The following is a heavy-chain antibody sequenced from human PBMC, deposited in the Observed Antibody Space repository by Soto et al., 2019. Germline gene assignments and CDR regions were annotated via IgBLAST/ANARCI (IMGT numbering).Heavy chain of an antibody. D-gene: IGHD3-16*01. V-gene: IGHV1-69*08. J-gene: IGHJ6*02. CDR3: ARGLGGRMDD. CDR1: GTIFSSYT. Sequence: QVKLVQSGAEVKKPGSSVRVSCKASGTIFSSYTISWVRQAPGQGLEWMGRIIPILGETNSAQKFQGRVTLTADMSTNTAYMQLNSLRLEDTAVYYCARGLGGRMDDWGQGTTVTVSS. CDR2: IIPILGET.